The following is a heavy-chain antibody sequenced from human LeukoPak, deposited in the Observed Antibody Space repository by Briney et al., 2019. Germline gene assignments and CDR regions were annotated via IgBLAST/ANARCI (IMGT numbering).Heavy chain of an antibody. CDR3: ARGERRLQSNKIYYYYYGMDV. Sequence: PSETLSLTCTVSGGSISGYYWSWIRQPPGKGLEWIGEINHSGSTNYNPSLKSRVTISVDTSKNQFSLKLSSVTAADTAVYYCARGERRLQSNKIYYYYYGMDVWGQGTTVTVSS. J-gene: IGHJ6*02. CDR2: INHSGST. V-gene: IGHV4-34*01. CDR1: GGSISGYY. D-gene: IGHD5-24*01.